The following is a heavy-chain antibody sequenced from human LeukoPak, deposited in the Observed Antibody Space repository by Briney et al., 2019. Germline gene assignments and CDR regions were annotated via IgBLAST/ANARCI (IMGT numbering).Heavy chain of an antibody. CDR2: INWNGGST. Sequence: PGGSLRLSCAACGFTFDDYGMSWVRQAPGKGLEWVSGINWNGGSTGYADSVKGRFTISRDNAKNSLYLQMNSLRAEDTALYYCARGADYYGSGSYLGYFDYWGQGTLVTVSS. CDR3: ARGADYYGSGSYLGYFDY. D-gene: IGHD3-10*01. CDR1: GFTFDDYG. V-gene: IGHV3-20*04. J-gene: IGHJ4*02.